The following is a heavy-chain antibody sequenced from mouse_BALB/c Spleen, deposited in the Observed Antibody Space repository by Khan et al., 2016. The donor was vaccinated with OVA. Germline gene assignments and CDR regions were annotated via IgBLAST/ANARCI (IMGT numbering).Heavy chain of an antibody. V-gene: IGHV3-2*02. CDR3: ARNYGGDFDY. D-gene: IGHD1-1*02. CDR1: GYSITSDYA. CDR2: ISYSGNT. Sequence: EVQLQESGPGLVKPSQSLSLTCTVTGYSITSDYAWNWIRQFPENKLEWMGHISYSGNTKYNPSLKRRISITRDTSKNQFFLQLNSVTTEDTATYYCARNYGGDFDYWGQGTTLTVAS. J-gene: IGHJ2*01.